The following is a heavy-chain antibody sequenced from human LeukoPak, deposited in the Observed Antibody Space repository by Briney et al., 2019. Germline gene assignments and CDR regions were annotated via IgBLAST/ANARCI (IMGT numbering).Heavy chain of an antibody. CDR1: GGSISSYY. CDR3: ARALTGTDAFDI. J-gene: IGHJ3*02. CDR2: IYYSGST. Sequence: SETLSLTCTVSGGSISSYYWSWIRQPPGKGLEWIGYIYYSGSTNYNPSLKSRVTISVDTSKNQFSLKLSSVTAADTAVYYCARALTGTDAFDIWGQGTMVTVSS. D-gene: IGHD1-20*01. V-gene: IGHV4-59*01.